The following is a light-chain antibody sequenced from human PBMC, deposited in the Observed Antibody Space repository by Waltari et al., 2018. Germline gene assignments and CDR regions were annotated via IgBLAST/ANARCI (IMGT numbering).Light chain of an antibody. CDR1: QSVLYSSNNKNY. CDR3: QQYYSTPQGT. Sequence: DIVMTQSPDSLAVSLGERAPSHCKPSQSVLYSSNNKNYLAWYQQKPGQPPKLLIYWASTRESGVPDRFSGSGSGTDFTLTISSLQAEDVAVYYCQQYYSTPQGTFGQGTKVEIK. V-gene: IGKV4-1*01. J-gene: IGKJ1*01. CDR2: WAS.